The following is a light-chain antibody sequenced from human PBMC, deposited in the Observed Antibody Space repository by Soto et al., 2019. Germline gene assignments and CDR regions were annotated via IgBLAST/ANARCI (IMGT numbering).Light chain of an antibody. Sequence: EIVLTQSPATLSSFPGGRVTLSCRASQAVNTRLAWYQHKPGQAPRLLIYLTSNRAAGIPARFSGSGSGTDFTLTISSLEPEDFAIYHCQHRSNWPPMYTFGQGTKVDIK. CDR2: LTS. CDR1: QAVNTR. V-gene: IGKV3-11*01. CDR3: QHRSNWPPMYT. J-gene: IGKJ2*01.